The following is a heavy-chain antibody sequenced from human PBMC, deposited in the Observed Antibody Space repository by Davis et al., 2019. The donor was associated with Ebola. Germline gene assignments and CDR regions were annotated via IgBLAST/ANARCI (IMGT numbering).Heavy chain of an antibody. CDR1: GFTFSSYA. CDR2: ISGSGGST. CDR3: ARDFYGYSGYNFDY. D-gene: IGHD5-12*01. V-gene: IGHV3-23*01. Sequence: GESLKISCAASGFTFSSYAMSWVRQAPGKGLEWVSAISGSGGSTYYADSVKGRFTISRDNSKNTLYLQMSSLRAEDTAVYYCARDFYGYSGYNFDYWGQGTLVTVSS. J-gene: IGHJ4*02.